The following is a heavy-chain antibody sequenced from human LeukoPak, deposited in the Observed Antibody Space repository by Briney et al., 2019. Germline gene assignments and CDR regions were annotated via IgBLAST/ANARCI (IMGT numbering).Heavy chain of an antibody. J-gene: IGHJ3*02. Sequence: VSVKVSCKASGYTFTGYYIHWVRQAPGQGLEWMGWINPNRDATNYAQKFRGRVTVTRDTSIGTAYMELTRLISDDTAVYYCVRDLGGLTKNAFDIWGQGTMVTVSS. CDR2: INPNRDAT. CDR1: GYTFTGYY. CDR3: VRDLGGLTKNAFDI. V-gene: IGHV1-2*02. D-gene: IGHD2-15*01.